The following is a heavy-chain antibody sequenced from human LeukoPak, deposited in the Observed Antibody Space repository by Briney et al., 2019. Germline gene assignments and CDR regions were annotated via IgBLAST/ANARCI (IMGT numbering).Heavy chain of an antibody. Sequence: GASVKVSCKASGYTFTSYGISWVRQAPGQGLEWMGWISTYNGNTNYAQKLQGRVTMTTDTSTSTAYMELRSLRSDDTAVYYCARDAVGGIVGATDFDYWGQGTLVTVSS. J-gene: IGHJ4*02. CDR1: GYTFTSYG. CDR2: ISTYNGNT. D-gene: IGHD1-26*01. CDR3: ARDAVGGIVGATDFDY. V-gene: IGHV1-18*01.